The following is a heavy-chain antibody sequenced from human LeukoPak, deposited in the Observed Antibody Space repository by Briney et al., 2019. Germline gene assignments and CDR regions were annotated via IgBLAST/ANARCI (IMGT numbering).Heavy chain of an antibody. J-gene: IGHJ4*02. V-gene: IGHV4-34*01. D-gene: IGHD2-21*02. CDR2: VNHIGTA. CDR3: ARHHVEADTVTASFDY. Sequence: SETLSLTCAVYAGSFSGYYSWIRQPPGKGLEWIGEVNHIGTAVYEPSLQRRVTISVDTSKNQFSLRLNSVTAADTAMYYCARHHVEADTVTASFDYWGQGVLVTVSS. CDR1: AGSFSGYY.